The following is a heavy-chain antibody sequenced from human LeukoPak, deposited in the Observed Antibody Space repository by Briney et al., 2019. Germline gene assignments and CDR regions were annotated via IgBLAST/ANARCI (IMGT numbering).Heavy chain of an antibody. Sequence: ASVKVSCKASGGTFSSYAISWVRQAPGQGLEWMGRIIPIFGIANYAQKFQGRVTITADKSTSTAYMELSSLRSEDTAVYYCDGSGGSSLGYAADYWGQGTLVTVSS. CDR1: GGTFSSYA. CDR3: DGSGGSSLGYAADY. J-gene: IGHJ4*02. V-gene: IGHV1-69*04. D-gene: IGHD2-15*01. CDR2: IIPIFGIA.